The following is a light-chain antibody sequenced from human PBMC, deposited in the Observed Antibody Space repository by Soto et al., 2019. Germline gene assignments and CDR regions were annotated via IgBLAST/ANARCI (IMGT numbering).Light chain of an antibody. J-gene: IGKJ4*01. Sequence: DIQMTQSPSSLSASVGDRVTITCRASQGIRNYLAWYQQKPGKVPKLLIYAASTLQSGVPSRSSGSGSGTDFALTISSLQAEDVAAYYCQKYNSAPLTFGGGTKV. V-gene: IGKV1-27*01. CDR1: QGIRNY. CDR3: QKYNSAPLT. CDR2: AAS.